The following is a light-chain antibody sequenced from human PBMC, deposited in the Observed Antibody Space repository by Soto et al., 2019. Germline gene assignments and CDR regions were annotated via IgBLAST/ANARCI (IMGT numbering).Light chain of an antibody. V-gene: IGKV1-5*03. CDR1: QSISSW. CDR3: QQYNSYSWT. Sequence: DIQMTQSPSTLSASVGDRVTITCRASQSISSWLAGYQQKPGKAPNLLIYKASSLESGVPSRFSGSGSGTEFTLTISSLQPDDFATYYCQQYNSYSWTFGQGTKVEIK. CDR2: KAS. J-gene: IGKJ1*01.